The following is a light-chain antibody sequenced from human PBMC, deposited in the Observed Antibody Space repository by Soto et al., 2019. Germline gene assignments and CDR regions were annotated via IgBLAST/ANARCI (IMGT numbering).Light chain of an antibody. J-gene: IGKJ2*01. Sequence: EIVMTQSPATLSVSLGGRATLSCRASQSVGSYLAWYQQKPGQAARLLIYGASTRATGIPARFSGSGSETDFTHTISSLQSEDFAVYYCQQYDSSPPSYTFGQGTKLEIK. CDR2: GAS. V-gene: IGKV3-15*01. CDR3: QQYDSSPPSYT. CDR1: QSVGSY.